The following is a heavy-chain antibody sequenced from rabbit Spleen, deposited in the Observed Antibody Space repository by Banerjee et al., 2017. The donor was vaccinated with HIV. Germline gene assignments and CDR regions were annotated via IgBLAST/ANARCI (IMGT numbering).Heavy chain of an antibody. J-gene: IGHJ4*01. CDR2: IYAGASGTT. CDR3: ARNGAGSNFAFKL. Sequence: QSLEESGGDLVKPGASLTLTCTASGIDFSSYYYMCWVRQAPGKGLEWIACIYAGASGTTYYASWAKGRFTISKTSSTTVTLQMTSLTAADTTTYFCARNGAGSNFAFKLWGQGTLVTVS. CDR1: GIDFSSYYY. D-gene: IGHD4-2*01. V-gene: IGHV1S40*01.